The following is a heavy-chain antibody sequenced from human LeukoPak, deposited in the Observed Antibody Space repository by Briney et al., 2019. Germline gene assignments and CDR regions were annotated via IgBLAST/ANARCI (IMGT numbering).Heavy chain of an antibody. J-gene: IGHJ6*02. CDR3: ARGGGLDV. CDR2: ITYSGAIT. V-gene: IGHV3-23*01. D-gene: IGHD3-16*01. Sequence: GGSLRLSCAASGFTFSSYAMSWVRQAPGKGLEWVSAITYSGAITNYADSVKGRFTISRDDSMNTLFLQMNSLRAEDTAIYFCARGGGLDVWGQGATVTVSS. CDR1: GFTFSSYA.